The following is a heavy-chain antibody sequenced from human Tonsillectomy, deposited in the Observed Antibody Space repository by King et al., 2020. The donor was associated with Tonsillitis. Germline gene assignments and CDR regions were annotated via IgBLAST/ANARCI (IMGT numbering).Heavy chain of an antibody. CDR1: GYSFTSYW. J-gene: IGHJ6*03. V-gene: IGHV5-51*01. CDR2: IYPGDSDT. D-gene: IGHD4-11*01. Sequence: VQLVESGAEVKKPGESLKISCKGSGYSFTSYWIGWVRQMPGKGLEWMGIIYPGDSDTRYSPSFQGQVTISADKSISTAYLQWSSLKASDPAMYYCARQGEGDYSPYYYMDVWGKGTTVTVSS. CDR3: ARQGEGDYSPYYYMDV.